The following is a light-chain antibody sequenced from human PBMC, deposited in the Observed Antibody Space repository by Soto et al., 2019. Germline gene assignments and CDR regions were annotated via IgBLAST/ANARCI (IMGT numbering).Light chain of an antibody. Sequence: DIQMTQSPSTLSASVEDRVTITCRASQSISNWLAWYQQKPGKAPKYLIYKASNLQSGVPSRFSGSGSGTEFTLTISSLQPDDFATYYCQQYDSYPLVFGGGTRVDIK. CDR1: QSISNW. V-gene: IGKV1-5*03. CDR3: QQYDSYPLV. J-gene: IGKJ4*01. CDR2: KAS.